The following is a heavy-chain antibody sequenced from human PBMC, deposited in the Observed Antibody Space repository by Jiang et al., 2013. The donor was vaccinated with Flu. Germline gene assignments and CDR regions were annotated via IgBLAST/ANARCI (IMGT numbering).Heavy chain of an antibody. CDR3: ARDSLVLMVYVLFNWYFDL. D-gene: IGHD2-8*01. CDR2: ISYDGSNK. Sequence: RLSCAASGFTFSSYAMHWVRQAPGKGLEWVAVISYDGSNKYYADSVKGRFTISRDNSKNTLYLQMNSLRAEDTAVYYCARDSLVLMVYVLFNWYFDLWGRGTLVTVSS. V-gene: IGHV3-30-3*01. J-gene: IGHJ2*01. CDR1: GFTFSSYA.